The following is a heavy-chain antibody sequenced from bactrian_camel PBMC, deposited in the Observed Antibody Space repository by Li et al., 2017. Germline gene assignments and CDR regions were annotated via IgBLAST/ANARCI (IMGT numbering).Heavy chain of an antibody. CDR2: IDSDGRT. V-gene: IGHV3S53*01. D-gene: IGHD7*01. CDR1: GDTLPT. J-gene: IGHJ4*01. Sequence: HVQLVESGGGSVQTGGSLTLACKTSGDTLPTMAWLRQAPGREREGVGGIDSDGRTSYADSVKGRFTISQDNAKNTLYLRMNSLKPDDTAMYYCANLPWWRGSGAPKTRVRPECQGTQVTVS.